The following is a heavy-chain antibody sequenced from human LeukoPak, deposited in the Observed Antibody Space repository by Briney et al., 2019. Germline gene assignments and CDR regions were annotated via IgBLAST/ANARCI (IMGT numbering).Heavy chain of an antibody. Sequence: GGSLRLSCEGSAFIFSGHWMNWVRQTPGKGLEWVASIKEDGSERQYVDSVKGRFSISRDNTKGSLFLQLNSLRAEDTAVYYCAREGFYDSRELDYWGQGTLVTVSS. CDR2: IKEDGSER. D-gene: IGHD3-22*01. J-gene: IGHJ4*02. CDR3: AREGFYDSRELDY. CDR1: AFIFSGHW. V-gene: IGHV3-7*03.